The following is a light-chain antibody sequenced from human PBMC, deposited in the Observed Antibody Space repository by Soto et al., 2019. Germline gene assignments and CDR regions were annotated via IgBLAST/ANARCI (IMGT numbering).Light chain of an antibody. V-gene: IGLV2-14*01. CDR2: DVS. CDR3: SSYTSSSTRV. CDR1: SSDVGGYNY. J-gene: IGLJ1*01. Sequence: QSALTQPASVSGSPGQSITISCTGTSSDVGGYNYVSWYQQHPGKAPKLMIYDVSNRPSGVSNRFSGSKSGNTASLTISWLQAEDEADYYCSSYTSSSTRVLGTGTKLTVL.